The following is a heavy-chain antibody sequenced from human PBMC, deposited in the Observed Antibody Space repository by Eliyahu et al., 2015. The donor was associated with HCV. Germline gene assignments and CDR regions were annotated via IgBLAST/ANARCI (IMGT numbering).Heavy chain of an antibody. D-gene: IGHD5-18*01. J-gene: IGHJ4*02. CDR2: IIPIFGTA. CDR3: ARGRGLRGYSYGSTDY. Sequence: LEWMGGIIPIFGTANYAXKCQGRVTITADESTSPAYMELSSLRSEDTAVYYCARGRGLRGYSYGSTDYWGQGTLVTVSS. V-gene: IGHV1-69*01.